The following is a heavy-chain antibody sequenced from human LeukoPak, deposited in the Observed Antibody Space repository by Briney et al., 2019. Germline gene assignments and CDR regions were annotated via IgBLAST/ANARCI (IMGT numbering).Heavy chain of an antibody. D-gene: IGHD2-2*01. J-gene: IGHJ4*02. CDR1: GYSFTTYW. Sequence: GESLKISCRGSGYSFTTYWIGWVRQMPGKGLEWMGIIYPGDSDTRYTPSFQGQVTMSADKSINTAYLQWSSLRASDTAMYYCAGRYDCSSSSWPPDYWGQGTLVTVSP. CDR3: AGRYDCSSSSWPPDY. CDR2: IYPGDSDT. V-gene: IGHV5-51*01.